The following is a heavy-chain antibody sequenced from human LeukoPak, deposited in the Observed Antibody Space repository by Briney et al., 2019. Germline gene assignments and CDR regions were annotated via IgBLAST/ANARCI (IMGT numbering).Heavy chain of an antibody. CDR3: ATPPVDWGSDYYFDY. CDR1: GYTVTELS. CDR2: FDPEDGET. Sequence: ASVKVSCKVSGYTVTELSMHWVRQAPGKGLEWMGGFDPEDGETIYVQKFQGRVTMTEDTSTDTAYMELSSLRSEDTAVYYCATPPVDWGSDYYFDYWGQGTLVTVSS. V-gene: IGHV1-24*01. D-gene: IGHD3/OR15-3a*01. J-gene: IGHJ4*02.